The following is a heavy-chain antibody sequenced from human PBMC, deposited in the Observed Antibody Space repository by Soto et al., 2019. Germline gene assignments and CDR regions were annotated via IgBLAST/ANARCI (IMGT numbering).Heavy chain of an antibody. D-gene: IGHD6-25*01. J-gene: IGHJ5*02. CDR2: ISYDGSNK. CDR3: AKARASGEYNWFDP. V-gene: IGHV3-30*18. CDR1: GFTFSSYG. Sequence: GGSLRLSCAASGFTFSSYGMHWVRQAPGKGLEWVAVISYDGSNKYYADSVKGRFTISRDNSKNTLYLQMNSLRAEDTAVYYCAKARASGEYNWFDPWGQGTLVTVSS.